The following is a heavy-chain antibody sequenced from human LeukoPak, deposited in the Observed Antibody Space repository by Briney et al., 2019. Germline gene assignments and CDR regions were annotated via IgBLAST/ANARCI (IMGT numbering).Heavy chain of an antibody. CDR1: GFTFSAYA. Sequence: GGSLRLSCAASGFTFSAYAMHWVRQAPGRGLEWVAFISYDGSDEYYADSVKGRFTISRDNSKDTLFLEMNSLRPEDTAIYYCARVPSLSGYWGQGTLVTVSS. CDR3: ARVPSLSGY. J-gene: IGHJ4*02. D-gene: IGHD6-13*01. CDR2: ISYDGSDE. V-gene: IGHV3-30-3*01.